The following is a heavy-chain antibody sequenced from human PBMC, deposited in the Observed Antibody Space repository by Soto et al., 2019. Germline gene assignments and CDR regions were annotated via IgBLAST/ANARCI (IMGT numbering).Heavy chain of an antibody. V-gene: IGHV4-59*01. J-gene: IGHJ4*02. CDR3: ARVGRAWYGVFD. CDR2: IHFSGST. D-gene: IGHD6-19*01. CDR1: GGSMNTNY. Sequence: QVQLQESGPGLVKPSETLSLTCTVSGGSMNTNYWTWIRQPPGKALEWIGQIHFSGSTNYNPSLRSXXAISVDTATNRFSLTMTSVTASDTAVYYCARVGRAWYGVFDWGQGTLVTVSS.